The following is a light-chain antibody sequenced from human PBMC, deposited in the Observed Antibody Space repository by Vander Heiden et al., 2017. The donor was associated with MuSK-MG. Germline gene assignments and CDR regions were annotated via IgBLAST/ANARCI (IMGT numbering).Light chain of an antibody. CDR2: AAS. CDR1: QDLGNF. Sequence: DIQMTQSPSSLSASVGDRVTITCQASQDLGNFLNSYQHKPGKAPALLISAASPWQTGVPSRFSGSGVGADFTLTSNGLQPEDFATFYCLQYDFMPPFTFGPGT. V-gene: IGKV1-33*01. J-gene: IGKJ3*01. CDR3: LQYDFMPPFT.